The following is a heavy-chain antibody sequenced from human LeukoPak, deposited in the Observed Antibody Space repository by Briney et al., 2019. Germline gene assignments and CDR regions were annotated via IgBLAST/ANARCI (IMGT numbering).Heavy chain of an antibody. CDR3: ARRSGYVFDY. D-gene: IGHD3-22*01. V-gene: IGHV4-4*02. J-gene: IGHJ4*02. CDR2: IYHSGST. Sequence: GSLRLSCSASGFTFSSYAMHWVRQPPGKGLEWIGEIYHSGSTNYNPSLKSRVTISVDKSKNQFSLKLSSVTAADTAVYYCARRSGYVFDYWGQGTLVTVSS. CDR1: GFTFSSYA.